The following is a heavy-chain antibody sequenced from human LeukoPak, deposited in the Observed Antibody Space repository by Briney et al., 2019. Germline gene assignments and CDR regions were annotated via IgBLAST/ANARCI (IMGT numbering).Heavy chain of an antibody. J-gene: IGHJ6*02. CDR1: GFTVSSNY. V-gene: IGHV3-66*01. Sequence: GGSLRLSCAASGFTVSSNYMSWVRQAPGKGLEWVSVMYSGGSTYYADSVKGRFTISRDNSKNTLYLQMNSLRAEDTAVYYCARDRPGYSYGYGYYYYGMDVWGQGTTVTVSS. CDR3: ARDRPGYSYGYGYYYYGMDV. CDR2: MYSGGST. D-gene: IGHD5-18*01.